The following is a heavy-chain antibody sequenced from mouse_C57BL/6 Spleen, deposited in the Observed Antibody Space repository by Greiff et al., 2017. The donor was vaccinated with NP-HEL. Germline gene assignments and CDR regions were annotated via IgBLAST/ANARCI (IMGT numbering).Heavy chain of an antibody. CDR3: AREYYYGSSYPVYAMDY. D-gene: IGHD1-1*01. CDR1: GYTFTSYW. V-gene: IGHV1-53*01. Sequence: QVQLQQPGTELVKPGASVKLSCKASGYTFTSYWMHWVKQRPGQGLEWIGNINPSNGGTNYNEKFKSTATLTVDKSSSTAYMQLSSLPSEDSAVYYCAREYYYGSSYPVYAMDYWGQGTSVTVSS. CDR2: INPSNGGT. J-gene: IGHJ4*01.